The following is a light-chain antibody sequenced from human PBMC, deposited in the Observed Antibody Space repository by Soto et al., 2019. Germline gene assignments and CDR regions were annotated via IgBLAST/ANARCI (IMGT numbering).Light chain of an antibody. CDR2: DAS. CDR3: QQFNSYSRT. J-gene: IGKJ3*01. V-gene: IGKV1-13*02. Sequence: AIQLTQSPSSLSASVGDRVTITCRASQGISSALAWYQQKPGKAPKLLIYDASSLESGVPSRFSGCGSGTDFTLTISSLQPEDFATYYCQQFNSYSRTFGPGTKVDIK. CDR1: QGISSA.